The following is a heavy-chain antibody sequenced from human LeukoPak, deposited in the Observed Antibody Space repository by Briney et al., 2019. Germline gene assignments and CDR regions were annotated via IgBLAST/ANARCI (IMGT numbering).Heavy chain of an antibody. CDR2: ISYDGSNK. Sequence: GSLRLSCAASGFTFSSYGMHWVRQAPGKGLEWVAFISYDGSNKYYADSVKGRFTISRDNSKNTLYLQMNSLRAEDTAVYYCAKDLGSGWSFDYWGQGTLVTVSP. CDR1: GFTFSSYG. V-gene: IGHV3-30*18. CDR3: AKDLGSGWSFDY. D-gene: IGHD6-19*01. J-gene: IGHJ4*02.